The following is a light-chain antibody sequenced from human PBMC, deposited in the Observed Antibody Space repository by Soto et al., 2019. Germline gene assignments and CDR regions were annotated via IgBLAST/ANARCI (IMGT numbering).Light chain of an antibody. Sequence: QSVLTQPPSVSGAPGQRVTISCTGSSSNIGAGYDVHWYQQPPGTAPKLLIYGNSNRPSGVPDRFSGSKSGTSASLAITGLQAEDEADYYCQSHDSSLSGYVFGTGTKVT. CDR1: SSNIGAGYD. CDR2: GNS. V-gene: IGLV1-40*01. J-gene: IGLJ1*01. CDR3: QSHDSSLSGYV.